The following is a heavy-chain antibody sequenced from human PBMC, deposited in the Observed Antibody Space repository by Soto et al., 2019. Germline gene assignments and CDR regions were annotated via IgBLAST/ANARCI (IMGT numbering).Heavy chain of an antibody. D-gene: IGHD3-10*01. J-gene: IGHJ4*02. CDR1: GFTFSSYG. Sequence: QVQLVESGGGVVQPGRSLRLSCAASGFTFSSYGMHWVRQAPGKGLEWVAVISYDGSNKYYADSVKGRFTISRDNSKNTLYLQMNSLRAEDTAVYYWAKGGHLGSGNYYNPYYLDYWGQGTLVTVSS. CDR2: ISYDGSNK. V-gene: IGHV3-30*18. CDR3: AKGGHLGSGNYYNPYYLDY.